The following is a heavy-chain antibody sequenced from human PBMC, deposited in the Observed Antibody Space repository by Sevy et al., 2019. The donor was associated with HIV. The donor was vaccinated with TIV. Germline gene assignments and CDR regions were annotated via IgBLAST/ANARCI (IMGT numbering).Heavy chain of an antibody. V-gene: IGHV1-24*01. CDR2: FDPEDAKT. D-gene: IGHD3-22*01. Sequence: ASVKVSCKISGYTLTEFSMHWVRQVPGKGLEWMGSFDPEDAKTFYAQKFQGRVTMTEDTSTDTAYMELRSLRSEDTAMYYCAITREYYSDSSGYFDYWGQGTLVTVSS. J-gene: IGHJ4*02. CDR3: AITREYYSDSSGYFDY. CDR1: GYTLTEFS.